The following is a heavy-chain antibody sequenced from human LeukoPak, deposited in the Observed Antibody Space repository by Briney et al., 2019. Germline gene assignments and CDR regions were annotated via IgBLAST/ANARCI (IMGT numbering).Heavy chain of an antibody. D-gene: IGHD2-2*01. CDR2: IIPIFGTA. V-gene: IGHV1-69*01. CDR3: ARARSHLIQLGNTFDY. CDR1: GGTFSSYA. J-gene: IGHJ4*02. Sequence: ASVKVSCKASGGTFSSYAISWVRQAPGQGLEWMGGIIPIFGTANYAQKFQGRVTITADESTSTAYMELSSLRSEDTAVYYCARARSHLIQLGNTFDYWGQGTLVTVSS.